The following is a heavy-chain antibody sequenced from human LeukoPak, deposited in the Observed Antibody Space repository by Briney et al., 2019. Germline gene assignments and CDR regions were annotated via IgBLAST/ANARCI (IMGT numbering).Heavy chain of an antibody. D-gene: IGHD6-6*01. CDR2: ISSSSSTT. V-gene: IGHV3-48*01. CDR1: GFTFSSYS. CDR3: AKERKNIAARGYYFDY. Sequence: PGGSLRLSCAASGFTFSSYSMNWVRQAPGKGLEWVSYISSSSSTTYYADSVKGRFTISRDNSKNTLYLQMNSLRAEDTAVYYCAKERKNIAARGYYFDYWGQGTLVTVSS. J-gene: IGHJ4*02.